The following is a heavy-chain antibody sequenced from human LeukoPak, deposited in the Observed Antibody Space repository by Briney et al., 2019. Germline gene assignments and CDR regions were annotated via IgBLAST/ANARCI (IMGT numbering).Heavy chain of an antibody. Sequence: PGGSLRLSCAASGFTFSSYSMNWVRQAPGEGLEWVSSISSSSSYIYYADSVKGRFTISRDNAKNSLYLQMNSLRAEDTAVYYCAKGKEQRGEYYFDYWGQGTLVTVSS. CDR1: GFTFSSYS. CDR2: ISSSSSYI. D-gene: IGHD1/OR15-1a*01. CDR3: AKGKEQRGEYYFDY. V-gene: IGHV3-21*01. J-gene: IGHJ4*02.